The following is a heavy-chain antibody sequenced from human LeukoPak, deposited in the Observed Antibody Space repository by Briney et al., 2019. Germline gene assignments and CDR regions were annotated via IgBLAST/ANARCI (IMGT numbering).Heavy chain of an antibody. CDR2: IKADGSEK. CDR3: ARGGYDYNP. CDR1: GFNFSNYW. V-gene: IGHV3-7*01. D-gene: IGHD5-18*01. Sequence: GGSLRLSCAASGFNFSNYWMSWVRQAPGKGREWVATIKADGSEKYYMDSVKGRFTISRDNAKHSLSLQMNSLRAEDTAMYYCARGGYDYNPWGQGTLVTVSS. J-gene: IGHJ5*02.